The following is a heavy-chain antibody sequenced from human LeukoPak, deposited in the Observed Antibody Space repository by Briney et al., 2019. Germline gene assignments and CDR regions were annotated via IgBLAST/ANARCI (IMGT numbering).Heavy chain of an antibody. CDR2: IKADGSEK. V-gene: IGHV3-7*05. CDR1: GFSFSGHW. D-gene: IGHD1-26*01. J-gene: IGHJ4*02. Sequence: GGCLRLSCAASGFSFSGHWMNWVRQPPGKGLEWVANIKADGSEKYYVDSVKGRFTISRDDAKRTVDLQMDNLRAEDTAIYYCAYRNNFEYWGQGALATDSS. CDR3: AYRNNFEY.